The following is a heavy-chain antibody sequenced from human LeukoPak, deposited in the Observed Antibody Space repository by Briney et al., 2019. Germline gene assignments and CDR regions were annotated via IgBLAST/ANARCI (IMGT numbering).Heavy chain of an antibody. V-gene: IGHV1-2*02. D-gene: IGHD3-9*01. J-gene: IGHJ5*02. CDR2: INPNSGGT. CDR1: GYTFSAYY. CDR3: ARDDVLTGPHSGGGSSEEFDP. Sequence: ASVKVSCKASGYTFSAYYMHWVRQAPGQGLEWMGWINPNSGGTNYAQKFQGRVTMTRDTSINTADMELSRLRSDDTAVYYCARDDVLTGPHSGGGSSEEFDPWGQGTLVTASS.